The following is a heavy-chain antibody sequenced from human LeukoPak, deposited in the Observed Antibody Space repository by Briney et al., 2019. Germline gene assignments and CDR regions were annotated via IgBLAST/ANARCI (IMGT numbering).Heavy chain of an antibody. CDR1: GFTFSSYG. Sequence: GGSLRLSCAASGFTFSSYGMHWVRQAPGKGLEWVAFIRYDGSNKYYADSVKGRFTISRDNSKNTLYLQMNSLRAEDTAVYYCAKDPLGFCTRATCRYLDSWGQGTLVTVSS. J-gene: IGHJ4*02. CDR2: IRYDGSNK. D-gene: IGHD2-8*01. CDR3: AKDPLGFCTRATCRYLDS. V-gene: IGHV3-30*02.